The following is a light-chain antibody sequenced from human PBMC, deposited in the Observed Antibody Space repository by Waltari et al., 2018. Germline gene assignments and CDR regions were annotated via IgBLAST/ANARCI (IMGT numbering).Light chain of an antibody. J-gene: IGLJ1*01. CDR3: QAYDRSLNGYV. V-gene: IGLV1-40*01. CDR1: SSNVGAGYA. CDR2: GDD. Sequence: QSVLTQPPSVSGAPGQRATIPCTGSSSNVGAGYAVPWYQQLPGTAPKLLIYGDDKRPSGVPDRFSGSRSGTSASLAITGLQADDETDYYCQAYDRSLNGYVFGAGTKVTVL.